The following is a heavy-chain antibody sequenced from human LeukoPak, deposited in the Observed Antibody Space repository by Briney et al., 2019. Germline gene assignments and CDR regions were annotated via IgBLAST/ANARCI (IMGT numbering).Heavy chain of an antibody. CDR1: GYTFTDYY. J-gene: IGHJ5*02. CDR2: INPKSGGS. Sequence: ASVKVSCKTSGYTFTDYYIHWVRQAPGQGLEWMGWINPKSGGSNYAQKFQGRATMTRDTSISTAYMDLSRLRSDDTAVYYCARALDDWFDPWGQGTLVSVSS. CDR3: ARALDDWFDP. V-gene: IGHV1-2*02.